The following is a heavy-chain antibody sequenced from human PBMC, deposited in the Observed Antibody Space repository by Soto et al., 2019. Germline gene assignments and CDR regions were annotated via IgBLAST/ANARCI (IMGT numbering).Heavy chain of an antibody. V-gene: IGHV4-34*01. CDR2: INHSGST. CDR1: GGSFSGYY. CDR3: VASYYDFWSGYWYFDY. J-gene: IGHJ4*02. D-gene: IGHD3-3*01. Sequence: LSLTCAVYGGSFSGYYWSWIRQPPGKGLEWIGEINHSGSTNYNPSLKSRVTISVDTSKNQFSLKLSSVTAADTAVYYCVASYYDFWSGYWYFDYWGQGTLVTVSS.